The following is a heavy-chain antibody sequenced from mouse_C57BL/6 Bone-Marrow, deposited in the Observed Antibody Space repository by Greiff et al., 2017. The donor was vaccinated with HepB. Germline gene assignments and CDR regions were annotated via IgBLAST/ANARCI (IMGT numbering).Heavy chain of an antibody. D-gene: IGHD2-5*01. V-gene: IGHV5-12*01. CDR2: ISNGGGST. CDR1: GFTFSDYY. CDR3: ARQDYSNGGYFDY. Sequence: EVHLVESGGGLVQPGGSLKLSCAASGFTFSDYYMYWVRQTPEKRLEWVAYISNGGGSTYYPDTVKGRFTISRDNAKNTLYLQMSRLKSEDTAMYYCARQDYSNGGYFDYWGQGTTLTVSS. J-gene: IGHJ2*01.